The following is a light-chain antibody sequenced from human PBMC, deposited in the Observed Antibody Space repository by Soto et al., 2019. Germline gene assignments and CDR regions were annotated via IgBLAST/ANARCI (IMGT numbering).Light chain of an antibody. CDR1: RSVSSN. CDR3: QQYGSSGT. Sequence: DIVLTQSPAALSVSLGERATLSCRASRSVSSNLAWYQQKPGQAPRVLMYGASTRATGVPARFSGSGSGTEFTLTISRLEPEDFAVYYCQQYGSSGTFGQGTKVEIK. J-gene: IGKJ1*01. CDR2: GAS. V-gene: IGKV3-15*01.